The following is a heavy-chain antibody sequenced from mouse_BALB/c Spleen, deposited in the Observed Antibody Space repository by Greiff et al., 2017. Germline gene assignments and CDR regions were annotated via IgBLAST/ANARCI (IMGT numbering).Heavy chain of an antibody. V-gene: IGHV3-6*02. CDR2: ISYDGSN. J-gene: IGHJ3*01. CDR3: ASGGYDSWFAY. CDR1: GYSITSGYY. Sequence: ESGPGLVKPSQSLSLTCSVTGYSITSGYYWNWIRQFPGNKLEWMGYISYDGSNNYNPSLKNRISITRDTSKNQFFLKLNSVTTEDTATYYCASGGYDSWFAYWGQGTLVTVSA. D-gene: IGHD2-2*01.